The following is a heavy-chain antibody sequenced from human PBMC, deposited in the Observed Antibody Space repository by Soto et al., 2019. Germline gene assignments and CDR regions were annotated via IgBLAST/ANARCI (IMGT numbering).Heavy chain of an antibody. CDR1: GGSISSGDYY. Sequence: SETLSLTCTVSGGSISSGDYYWSWIRQPPGKGLEWIGYIYYSGSTYYNPSLKSRVTISVDTSKNQFSLKLSSVTAADTAVYYCARGVYSGYDYYFDYWGQGTLVTVSS. V-gene: IGHV4-30-4*01. D-gene: IGHD5-12*01. J-gene: IGHJ4*02. CDR3: ARGVYSGYDYYFDY. CDR2: IYYSGST.